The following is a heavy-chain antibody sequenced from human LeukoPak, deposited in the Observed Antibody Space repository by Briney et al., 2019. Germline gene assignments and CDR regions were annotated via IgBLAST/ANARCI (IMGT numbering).Heavy chain of an antibody. CDR1: GFTFGGYG. D-gene: IGHD1-14*01. V-gene: IGHV3-33*01. J-gene: IGHJ4*02. Sequence: GGSLRLSCAGSGFTFGGYGMHWFRQTPGKGLEWVAVIAYDGSRAFYADSVKGRFTTSRDNSKNTMSVQMDDLRAEDTAVYYCTRYNKDHFDYWGQGTLVTVSS. CDR3: TRYNKDHFDY. CDR2: IAYDGSRA.